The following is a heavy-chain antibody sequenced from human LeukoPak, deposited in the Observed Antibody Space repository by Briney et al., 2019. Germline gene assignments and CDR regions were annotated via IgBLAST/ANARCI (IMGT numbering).Heavy chain of an antibody. CDR3: ATSITMFDY. V-gene: IGHV3-7*02. CDR1: GFTFSRYW. D-gene: IGHD3-10*01. Sequence: GGSLRLSCAASGFTFSRYWMSWVRQAPGKGLEWVANIKEDGTVKYYVESVKGRSTISRDNAKNSLYLQMNSLRAEDTAVYYCATSITMFDYWGQGTLVTVSS. CDR2: IKEDGTVK. J-gene: IGHJ4*02.